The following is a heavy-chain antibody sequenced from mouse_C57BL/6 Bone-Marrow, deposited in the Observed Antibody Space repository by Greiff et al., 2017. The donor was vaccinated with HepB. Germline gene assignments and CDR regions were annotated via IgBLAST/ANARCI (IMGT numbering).Heavy chain of an antibody. J-gene: IGHJ3*01. Sequence: VQLQQSGAELVRPGASVKLSCTASGFNIKDDYMHWVKQRPEQGLEWIGWIDPENGDTEYASKFQGKATITADTSSNTAYLHLSSLTSEATAVYYCTQLGQFAYWGQGTLVTVSA. V-gene: IGHV14-4*01. CDR1: GFNIKDDY. CDR2: IDPENGDT. CDR3: TQLGQFAY. D-gene: IGHD4-1*02.